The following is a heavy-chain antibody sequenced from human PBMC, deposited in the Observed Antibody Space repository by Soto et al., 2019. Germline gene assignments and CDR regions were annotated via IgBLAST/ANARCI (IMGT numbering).Heavy chain of an antibody. D-gene: IGHD6-19*01. V-gene: IGHV4-61*08. CDR3: ARGFSSVSMDA. Sequence: SETLSLTCTVSGDSVSSGGYYWSWIRQPPGKGLEWIGYIYSSGSANYNPSLKSRVTISRDTSKNQISLKVASVIAADTAGYYCARGFSSVSMDAWGQGTTVTVS. CDR1: GDSVSSGGYY. CDR2: IYSSGSA. J-gene: IGHJ6*02.